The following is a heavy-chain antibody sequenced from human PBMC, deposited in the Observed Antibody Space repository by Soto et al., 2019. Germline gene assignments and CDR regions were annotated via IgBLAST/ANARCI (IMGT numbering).Heavy chain of an antibody. CDR2: ITGSSDNT. Sequence: GGSLRLSCAASGFTFRSYAMSWVRQAPGKGLEWVSAITGSSDNTYYADSVKGRFTISRDNSKNTLYLQMNSLRAEDTAVYYCESQWDDYFDYWGQGTLVTVSS. V-gene: IGHV3-23*01. D-gene: IGHD1-26*01. CDR1: GFTFRSYA. J-gene: IGHJ4*02. CDR3: ESQWDDYFDY.